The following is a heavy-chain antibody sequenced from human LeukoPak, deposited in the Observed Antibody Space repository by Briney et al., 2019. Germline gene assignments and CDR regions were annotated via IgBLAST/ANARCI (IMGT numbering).Heavy chain of an antibody. CDR2: IYHSETT. Sequence: SETLSLTCSVSGGSISSSSDYWGWVRQPPGKGLEWIGSIYHSETTYYNPSLKSRVIISVDTSKNQFSLKLNSVTAADTAVYYCGRPNPDSSGYYGSFDPWGQGILVTVSS. D-gene: IGHD3-22*01. V-gene: IGHV4-39*01. CDR1: GGSISSSSDY. J-gene: IGHJ5*02. CDR3: GRPNPDSSGYYGSFDP.